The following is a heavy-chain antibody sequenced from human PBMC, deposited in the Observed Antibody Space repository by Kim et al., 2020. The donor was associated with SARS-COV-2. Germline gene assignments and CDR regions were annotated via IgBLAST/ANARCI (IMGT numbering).Heavy chain of an antibody. J-gene: IGHJ6*02. CDR2: IYSGGST. CDR1: GFTVSSNY. Sequence: GGSLRLSCAASGFTVSSNYMSWVRQAPGKGLEWVSVIYSGGSTYYADSVKGRFTISRDNSKNTLYLQMNSLRAEDTAVYYCATTQPIVVVPAAMPSYYYYGMDVWCQGTTVTVSS. V-gene: IGHV3-53*01. D-gene: IGHD2-2*01. CDR3: ATTQPIVVVPAAMPSYYYYGMDV.